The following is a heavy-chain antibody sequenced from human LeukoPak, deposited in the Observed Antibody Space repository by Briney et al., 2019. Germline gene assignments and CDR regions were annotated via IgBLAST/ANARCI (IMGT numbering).Heavy chain of an antibody. CDR2: ISGSGGST. D-gene: IGHD4-23*01. V-gene: IGHV3-23*01. CDR1: GFTFSGYA. J-gene: IGHJ4*02. CDR3: AKGTDYGGNSYDY. Sequence: GGSLRLSCAASGFTFSGYAMSWVRQAPGKGLEGVSAISGSGGSTYYADSVKGRFTISRDNSKNMLYLQMNSLRAEDTAVYYCAKGTDYGGNSYDYWGQGTLVTVSS.